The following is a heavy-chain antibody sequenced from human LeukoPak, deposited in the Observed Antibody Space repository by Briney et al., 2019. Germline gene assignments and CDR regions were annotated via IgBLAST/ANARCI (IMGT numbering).Heavy chain of an antibody. CDR1: GFTVSSYW. Sequence: GGSQRLSCAASGFTVSSYWMSWVRQAPGKGLEWVANIKQDGSERYYVDSVKGRFTNSRDNAKNSLFLQMNSLRAEDTAIYYCASHQGGSGFLRPFDSWGQGTLVTVSS. V-gene: IGHV3-7*05. CDR2: IKQDGSER. J-gene: IGHJ4*02. D-gene: IGHD3-10*01. CDR3: ASHQGGSGFLRPFDS.